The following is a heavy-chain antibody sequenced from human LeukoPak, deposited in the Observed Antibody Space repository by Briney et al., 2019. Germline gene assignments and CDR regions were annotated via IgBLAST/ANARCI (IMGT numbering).Heavy chain of an antibody. CDR2: IYYSGST. CDR1: GGSISSSSYY. D-gene: IGHD6-13*01. Sequence: SETLSLTCTVSGGSISSSSYYSGWIRQPPRKRLEWIGSIYYSGSTYYNPSLKSPGTISVETSKNQFSLKLSSVTAADTAVYYCARGTGYSSSWYQTQSAGGAFCDYWGQGTLVTVSS. CDR3: ARGTGYSSSWYQTQSAGGAFCDY. V-gene: IGHV4-39*01. J-gene: IGHJ4*02.